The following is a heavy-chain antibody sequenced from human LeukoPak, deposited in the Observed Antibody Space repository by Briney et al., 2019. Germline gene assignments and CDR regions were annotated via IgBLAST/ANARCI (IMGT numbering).Heavy chain of an antibody. CDR2: ISDDGRNT. J-gene: IGHJ6*03. V-gene: IGHV3-74*03. CDR1: GFTFGTYW. Sequence: GGSLRLSCAASGFTFGTYWIHWVRQAPGKGLVWVSRISDDGRNTMYADSVKGRFTISRDNANNILFLQMNSLRGDDTAVYYCARERELSGAYSMGVWGKGTTVTVSS. CDR3: ARERELSGAYSMGV. D-gene: IGHD1-26*01.